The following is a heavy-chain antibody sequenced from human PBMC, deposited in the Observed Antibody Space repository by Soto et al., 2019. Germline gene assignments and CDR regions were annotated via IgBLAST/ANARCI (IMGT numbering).Heavy chain of an antibody. D-gene: IGHD6-13*01. J-gene: IGHJ4*02. Sequence: SETLSLTCTVSGGSISSYYWSWIRQPPGKGLEWIGYIYYSGSTNYNPSLKSRVTISVDTSKNQFSLKLSSVTAADTAVYYCARYRAAAVLDYWGQGTLVTVSS. CDR2: IYYSGST. CDR1: GGSISSYY. V-gene: IGHV4-59*08. CDR3: ARYRAAAVLDY.